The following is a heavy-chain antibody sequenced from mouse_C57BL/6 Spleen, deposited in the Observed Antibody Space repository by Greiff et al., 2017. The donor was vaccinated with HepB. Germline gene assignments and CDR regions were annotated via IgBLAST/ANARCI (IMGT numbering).Heavy chain of an antibody. Sequence: EVMLVESGGGLVQPGGSLKLSCAASGFTFSSYGMSWVRQTPDKRLELVATINSNGGSIYYPDSVKGRFTISRDNAKNTLDLQMSSLKSEDTAMYYCARMARTINWGEGTTRTVAS. CDR1: GFTFSSYG. J-gene: IGHJ2*01. CDR2: INSNGGSI. CDR3: ARMARTIN. V-gene: IGHV5-6-3*01.